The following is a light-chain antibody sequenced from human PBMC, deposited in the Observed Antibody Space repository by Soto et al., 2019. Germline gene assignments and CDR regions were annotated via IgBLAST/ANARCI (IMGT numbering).Light chain of an antibody. Sequence: DIQMTQSPSSLSASVGDRVTITCRASQGISSYLAWYQQKPGKVPKVLIYAASTLHSGVPSRFSGSGSGSEFTHTISNVQPEDFATYYCQNYNSAPETFGPGTKVEIK. V-gene: IGKV1-27*01. CDR3: QNYNSAPET. CDR2: AAS. CDR1: QGISSY. J-gene: IGKJ1*01.